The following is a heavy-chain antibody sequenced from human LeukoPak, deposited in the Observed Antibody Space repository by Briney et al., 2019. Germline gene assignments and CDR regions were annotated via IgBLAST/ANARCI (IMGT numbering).Heavy chain of an antibody. CDR1: GFTFSSYW. D-gene: IGHD3-22*01. V-gene: IGHV3-74*01. Sequence: PGGSLRLSCAASGFTFSSYWMHWVRQAPGKGLVWVSRISSDGSSTDYADSVKGRFTISRDNAKNTLYLQMDRLRAEDTAVYYCASRIPYDSSSYWGQGTLVTVSS. CDR3: ASRIPYDSSSY. J-gene: IGHJ4*02. CDR2: ISSDGSST.